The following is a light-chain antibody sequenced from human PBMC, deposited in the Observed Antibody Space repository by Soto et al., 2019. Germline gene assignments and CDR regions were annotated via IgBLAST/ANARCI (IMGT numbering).Light chain of an antibody. V-gene: IGKV3-11*01. Sequence: EIALTQSPATLPLSPGERATRSCRASQSVSSYLAWYQQKPGQAPRLLIYDASNRATGIPARFSGSGSGTDFTLTISSLEPEDFAVYYCQQRSNWPPITFGQGTRLEIK. CDR3: QQRSNWPPIT. J-gene: IGKJ5*01. CDR2: DAS. CDR1: QSVSSY.